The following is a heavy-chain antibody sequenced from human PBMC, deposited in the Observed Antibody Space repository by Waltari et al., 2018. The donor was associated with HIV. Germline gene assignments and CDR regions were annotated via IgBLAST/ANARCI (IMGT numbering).Heavy chain of an antibody. J-gene: IGHJ4*02. CDR3: ARGPNVLRN. D-gene: IGHD3-3*01. CDR1: GGSFSDYY. CDR2: INHSGST. V-gene: IGHV4-34*01. Sequence: QGQLQQWGAGLLKPSETMALACAVYGGSFSDYYWSWIRQSPGKGLEWIGEINHSGSTNLNPSLKSRVTISVDTSKNQFSLKLYSVTAADTAVYSCARGPNVLRNWGQGTLVTVSS.